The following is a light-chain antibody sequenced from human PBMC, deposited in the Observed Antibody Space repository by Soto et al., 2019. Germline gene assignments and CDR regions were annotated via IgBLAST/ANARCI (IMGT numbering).Light chain of an antibody. CDR2: GSS. CDR1: ETVGTN. Sequence: IVLTQSPATLSVSPGERVTLSCRASETVGTNLAWYQQRPGQPPRLLIYGSSTRPTGISATFSGSGSRTEFTLTISSLQSEDSAVYYCQQYNNWGLSFGGGTRVEIK. CDR3: QQYNNWGLS. J-gene: IGKJ4*01. V-gene: IGKV3D-15*01.